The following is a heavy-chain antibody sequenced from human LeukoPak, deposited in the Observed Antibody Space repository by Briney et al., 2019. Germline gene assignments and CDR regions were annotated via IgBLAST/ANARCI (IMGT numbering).Heavy chain of an antibody. V-gene: IGHV4-59*01. CDR1: GGSISSYY. J-gene: IGHJ4*02. Sequence: SETLSLTCTVSGGSISSYYWSWIRQPPGKGLEWIGYIYYSGSTNYNPSLKSRVTISVDTSKNQFSLKLSSVTAADTAVYYCARDRGDGYNFWYFDYWGQGTLVTVSS. CDR2: IYYSGST. D-gene: IGHD5-24*01. CDR3: ARDRGDGYNFWYFDY.